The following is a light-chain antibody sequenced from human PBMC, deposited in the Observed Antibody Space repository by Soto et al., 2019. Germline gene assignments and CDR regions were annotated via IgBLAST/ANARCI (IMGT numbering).Light chain of an antibody. CDR2: GAS. V-gene: IGKV3-20*01. CDR3: QQYGSSPLT. Sequence: EIVLTQSAGAVSLSPGEIATFSCRASPSVSSNLAWYQQKPGQAPRLLIYGASNRATGIPDRFSGSGSGTDFTLTISRLEPEDFAVFYCQQYGSSPLTFGQGTKVDIK. J-gene: IGKJ1*01. CDR1: PSVSSN.